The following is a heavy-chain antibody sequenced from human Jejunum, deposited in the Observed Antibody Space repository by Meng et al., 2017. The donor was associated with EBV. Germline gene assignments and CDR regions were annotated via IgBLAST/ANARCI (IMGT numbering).Heavy chain of an antibody. D-gene: IGHD3-3*01. Sequence: QVQLDDPGPQRWTPSGTLPLTCAVSGDSISSCHGWSWVRQPPGKGLEWIGEIYHSGSTNYNPSLKSRVTISVDKSKNQFSLKLSSVTAADTAVYYCARYGSGYFPALWYWGQGTLVTVSS. J-gene: IGHJ4*02. CDR1: GDSISSCHG. CDR3: ARYGSGYFPALWY. CDR2: IYHSGST. V-gene: IGHV4-4*02.